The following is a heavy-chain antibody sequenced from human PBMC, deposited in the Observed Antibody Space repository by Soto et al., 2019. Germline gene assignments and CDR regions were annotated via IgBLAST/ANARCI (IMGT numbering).Heavy chain of an antibody. CDR2: INPSGEST. CDR3: ARDNYYESSGSKGWYFDL. CDR1: GDTLTRHW. V-gene: IGHV1-46*04. Sequence: VASVKVSFKASGDTLTRHWMHWVRQAPGQGLEWMGVINPSGESTSYAQKLQGRLTMTRDTSTNTVYMEVRSLRSEDTAVYYCARDNYYESSGSKGWYFDLWGRGTLVTVSS. D-gene: IGHD3-22*01. J-gene: IGHJ2*01.